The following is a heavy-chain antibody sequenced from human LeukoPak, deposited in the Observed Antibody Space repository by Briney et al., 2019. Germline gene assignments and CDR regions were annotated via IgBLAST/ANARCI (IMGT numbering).Heavy chain of an antibody. CDR3: ARDRGGGYCSSTSCYARWFDP. D-gene: IGHD2-2*01. Sequence: SETLSLTCTVSGYSISSGYYWSWIRQPAGKGLEWIGRIYTSGSTNYNPSLKSRVTMSVDTSKNQFSLKLSSVTAADTAVYYCARDRGGGYCSSTSCYARWFDPWGQGTLVTVSS. V-gene: IGHV4-4*07. CDR1: GYSISSGYY. J-gene: IGHJ5*02. CDR2: IYTSGST.